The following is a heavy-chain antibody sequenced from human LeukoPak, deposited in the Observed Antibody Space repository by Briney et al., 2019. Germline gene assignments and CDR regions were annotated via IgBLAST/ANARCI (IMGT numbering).Heavy chain of an antibody. CDR1: GYTFTSYY. CDR3: ARPLRVPDWNDVGFDY. Sequence: GASVKVSCKASGYTFTSYYMHWVRQAPGQGLEWMGIINPSGGSTSYAQKFQGRVTMTRDMSTSTVYMELSSLRSEDTAVYYCARPLRVPDWNDVGFDYWGQGTLVTVSS. V-gene: IGHV1-46*01. D-gene: IGHD1-1*01. J-gene: IGHJ4*02. CDR2: INPSGGST.